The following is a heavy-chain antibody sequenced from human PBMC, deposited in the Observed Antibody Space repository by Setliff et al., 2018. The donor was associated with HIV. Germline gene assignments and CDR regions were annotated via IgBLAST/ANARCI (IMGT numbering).Heavy chain of an antibody. Sequence: PGGSLRLSCVVSGFIFDDYAMSWVRLAPGKGLEWVSGLNHHGGNTAYADSVKGRFTISRDDSKNTLYLQMGSLKTEDTAVYYCGTGSQSSGYRTSFLDVWGKGTTVTVSS. CDR1: GFIFDDYA. V-gene: IGHV3-20*04. J-gene: IGHJ6*04. CDR2: LNHHGGNT. D-gene: IGHD3-22*01. CDR3: GTGSQSSGYRTSFLDV.